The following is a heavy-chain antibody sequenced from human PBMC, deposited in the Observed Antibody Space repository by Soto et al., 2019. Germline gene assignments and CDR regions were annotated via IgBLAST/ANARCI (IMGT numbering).Heavy chain of an antibody. V-gene: IGHV3-21*01. D-gene: IGHD6-13*01. J-gene: IGHJ6*02. CDR2: ISSSSSYI. CDR1: GFTFSSYS. Sequence: EVQLVESGGGLDKPGGSLRLSCAASGFTFSSYSMNWVRQAPGKGLEWVSSISSSSSYIYYADSVKGRFTIARDNAKNPLYLQMNSLRAEDTAVYYCARDDSSSWYPPYYYYGMDFWGQGTTVTVSS. CDR3: ARDDSSSWYPPYYYYGMDF.